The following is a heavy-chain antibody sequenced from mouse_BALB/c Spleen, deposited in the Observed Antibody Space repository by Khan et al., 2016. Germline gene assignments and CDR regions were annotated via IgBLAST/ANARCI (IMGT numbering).Heavy chain of an antibody. J-gene: IGHJ4*01. V-gene: IGHV5-17*02. CDR1: GFTFSSFG. CDR2: ISGGSSTI. D-gene: IGHD2-1*01. Sequence: EVALVESGGGLVQPGGSRKLSCAASGFTFSSFGMHWVRQAPDKGLEWVAYISGGSSTIFYADTVKGRFTISRDNPKNTLFLQMTSLRSEDTAMYFCARIYYGLYYAMDYWGQGTSVTVSS. CDR3: ARIYYGLYYAMDY.